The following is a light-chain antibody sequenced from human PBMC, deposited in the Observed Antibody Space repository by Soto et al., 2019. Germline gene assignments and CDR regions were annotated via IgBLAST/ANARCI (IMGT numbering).Light chain of an antibody. CDR1: SSDVGGYTF. CDR3: SSYAGGNIVV. Sequence: QSALTQPPSASGSPGQSVTISCTGTSSDVGGYTFVSWYQQHPGKAPKLMIYEVSERPSGVPDRFSGSKSGNTSSLTVSGLQAEDEADYYCSSYAGGNIVVFGGGTKLTV. V-gene: IGLV2-8*01. J-gene: IGLJ2*01. CDR2: EVS.